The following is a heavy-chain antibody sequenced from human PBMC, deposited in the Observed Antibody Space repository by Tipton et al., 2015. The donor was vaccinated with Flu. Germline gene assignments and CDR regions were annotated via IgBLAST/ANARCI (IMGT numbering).Heavy chain of an antibody. J-gene: IGHJ4*02. CDR3: AKEGYNGGNYYPPWDY. D-gene: IGHD2-21*01. CDR1: GFSFSDYY. CDR2: IGSGGNSI. V-gene: IGHV3-11*01. Sequence: AVSGFSFSDYYMSWIRQAPGKGPEWISYIGSGGNSIYYADSVKGRFTVSRDNAKNSLYLQMNSLRAEDTAVYYCAKEGYNGGNYYPPWDYWGRGTLVTVSS.